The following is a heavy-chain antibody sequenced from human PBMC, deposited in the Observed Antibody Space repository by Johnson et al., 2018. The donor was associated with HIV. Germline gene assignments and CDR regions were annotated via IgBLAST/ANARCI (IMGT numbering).Heavy chain of an antibody. CDR1: GFTFSNHV. CDR3: VTQNDEDAFDV. Sequence: QVQLVESGGGVVQPGRSLRLSCKASGFTFSNHVMHWVRQAPDKGLEWVAVMSHDGNKQHYGESVKGRFSISRDNSRNTLYLQMDSLRVEDTALYYCVTQNDEDAFDVWGQGTKVTVSS. V-gene: IGHV3-30*04. D-gene: IGHD1-1*01. J-gene: IGHJ3*01. CDR2: MSHDGNKQ.